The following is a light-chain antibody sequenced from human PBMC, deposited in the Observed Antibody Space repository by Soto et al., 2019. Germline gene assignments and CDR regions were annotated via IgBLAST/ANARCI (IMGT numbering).Light chain of an antibody. Sequence: EIVMTQSPATLSVSPGERVTLSCRASQSVFTNLAWSQHKPGQAPRLLIYGAPTRATGLPARFSGSGSGTEFTLTISSLQSEDFALYYCQQYNNWPYTFGQGTKLEIK. CDR2: GAP. CDR1: QSVFTN. V-gene: IGKV3-15*01. CDR3: QQYNNWPYT. J-gene: IGKJ2*01.